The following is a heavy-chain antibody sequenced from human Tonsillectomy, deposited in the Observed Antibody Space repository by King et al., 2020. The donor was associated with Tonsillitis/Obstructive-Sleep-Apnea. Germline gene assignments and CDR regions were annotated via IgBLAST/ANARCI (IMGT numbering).Heavy chain of an antibody. D-gene: IGHD2-15*01. CDR1: NCSFSGYY. Sequence: VQLQQWGAGLLKPSETLSLTCGVYNCSFSGYYWNWIRQPPGKGLEWIGEINPSGYTNYNPSLKSRVIMSIDTFKKQFSLTAYYCARGLDIGASHGTSKGMDVWGQGTTVTV. V-gene: IGHV4-34*01. CDR2: INPSGYT. J-gene: IGHJ6*02. CDR3: GTSKGMDV.